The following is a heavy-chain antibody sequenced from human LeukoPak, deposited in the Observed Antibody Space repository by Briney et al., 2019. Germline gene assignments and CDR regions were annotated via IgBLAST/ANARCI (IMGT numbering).Heavy chain of an antibody. Sequence: PSETLSLTCAVYGGSFSGYYWSGIRQPPGKGLEWIGEINHSGSTNYNPSLKSRVTISVDTSKNQFSLKLSSATAADTAVYYCARGHPWYSSGWYQYYFDYWGQGTLVTVSS. D-gene: IGHD6-19*01. V-gene: IGHV4-34*01. CDR3: ARGHPWYSSGWYQYYFDY. CDR1: GGSFSGYY. J-gene: IGHJ4*02. CDR2: INHSGST.